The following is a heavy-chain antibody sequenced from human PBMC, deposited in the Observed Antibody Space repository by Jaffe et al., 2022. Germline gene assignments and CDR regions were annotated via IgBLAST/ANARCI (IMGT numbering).Heavy chain of an antibody. V-gene: IGHV3-23*01. Sequence: EVQLLESGGGLVQPGGSLRLSCAASGFTFSSYAMSWVRQAPGKGLEWVSAISGSGGSTYYADSVKGRFTISRDNSKNTLYLQMNSLRAEDTAVYYCARLNYDYIWGSPDLYYWGQGTLVTVSS. J-gene: IGHJ4*02. CDR3: ARLNYDYIWGSPDLYY. CDR1: GFTFSSYA. D-gene: IGHD3-16*01. CDR2: ISGSGGST.